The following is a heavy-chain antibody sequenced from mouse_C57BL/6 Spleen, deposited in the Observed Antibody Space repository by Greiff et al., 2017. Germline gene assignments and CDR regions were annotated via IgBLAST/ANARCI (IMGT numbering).Heavy chain of an antibody. CDR2: IYPRSGNT. CDR1: GYTFTSYG. Sequence: VQVVESGAELARPGASVKLSCKASGYTFTSYGISWVKQRTGQGLEWIGEIYPRSGNTYYNEKFKGKATLTADKSSSTAYMELRSLTSEDSAVYFCARRGDYYGSSDGWYFDVWGTGTTVTVSS. CDR3: ARRGDYYGSSDGWYFDV. V-gene: IGHV1-81*01. D-gene: IGHD1-1*01. J-gene: IGHJ1*03.